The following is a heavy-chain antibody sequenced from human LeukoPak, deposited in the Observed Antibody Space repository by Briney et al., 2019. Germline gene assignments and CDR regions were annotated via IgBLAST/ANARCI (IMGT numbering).Heavy chain of an antibody. V-gene: IGHV3-30*18. CDR3: AKPISGGLAVSADWFDP. D-gene: IGHD6-19*01. Sequence: AGRSLRLSCAASGFPFSSYGMHWVRQAPGKGLEWVAVISYDGDDKYYADSVKGRFTISRDKSKNTLYLQLNSLRAEDTAIYFCAKPISGGLAVSADWFDPWGQGTLVIVSS. CDR1: GFPFSSYG. J-gene: IGHJ5*02. CDR2: ISYDGDDK.